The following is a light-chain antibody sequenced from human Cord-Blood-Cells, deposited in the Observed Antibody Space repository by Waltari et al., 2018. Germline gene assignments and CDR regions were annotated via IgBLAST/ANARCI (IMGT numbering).Light chain of an antibody. CDR1: SSVVGGYTY. CDR2: DVS. Sequence: QSALTQPRPVSGSPGQSVTISCTGTSSVVGGYTYVSWYQQHPGKAPKLMIYDVSKRPSGVPDRFSGSKSGNTASLTISGLQAEDEADYYCCSYAGSSWVFGGGTKLTVL. CDR3: CSYAGSSWV. V-gene: IGLV2-11*01. J-gene: IGLJ3*02.